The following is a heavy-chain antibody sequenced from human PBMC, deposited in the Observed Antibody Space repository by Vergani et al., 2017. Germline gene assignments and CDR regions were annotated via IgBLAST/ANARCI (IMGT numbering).Heavy chain of an antibody. Sequence: EVQLLESGGGLVQPGGSLRLSCAASGFTFSSYAMSWVRQAPGKGLEWVGRIKSKTDGGTTDYAAPVKGRFTISRDDSKNTLYLQMNSLKTEDTAVYYCTTDATGGFDYWGQGTLVTVSS. CDR3: TTDATGGFDY. J-gene: IGHJ4*02. V-gene: IGHV3-15*01. CDR1: GFTFSSYA. CDR2: IKSKTDGGTT. D-gene: IGHD3-16*01.